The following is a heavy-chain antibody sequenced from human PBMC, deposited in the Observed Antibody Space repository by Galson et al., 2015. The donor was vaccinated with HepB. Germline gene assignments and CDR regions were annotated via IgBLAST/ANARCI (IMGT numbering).Heavy chain of an antibody. CDR1: GFIFNNFR. CDR3: VKGGDYWDS. D-gene: IGHD4-17*01. J-gene: IGHJ4*02. V-gene: IGHV3-64D*08. CDR2: ITIDGDNT. Sequence: ALRLSCAASGFIFNNFRMHWVRQAPGKGLEYVSGITIDGDNTYYGDSVKGRLTISRDNSKDTLYLQMSSLRPEDTAVYYCVKGGDYWDSWGQGTLVTVSP.